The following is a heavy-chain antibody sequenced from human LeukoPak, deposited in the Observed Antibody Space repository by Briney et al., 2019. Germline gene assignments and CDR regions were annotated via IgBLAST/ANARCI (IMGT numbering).Heavy chain of an antibody. CDR2: MNPNSGNT. Sequence: ASVKVSCKGSGYTFTSYDINWVRQATGQGLEWMGWMNPNSGNTGYAQKFQGRVTITRNTSISTAYMELSSLRSEDTAVYYCARAHCSSTSCYKYWFDPWGQGTLVTVSS. V-gene: IGHV1-8*03. CDR1: GYTFTSYD. CDR3: ARAHCSSTSCYKYWFDP. D-gene: IGHD2-2*02. J-gene: IGHJ5*02.